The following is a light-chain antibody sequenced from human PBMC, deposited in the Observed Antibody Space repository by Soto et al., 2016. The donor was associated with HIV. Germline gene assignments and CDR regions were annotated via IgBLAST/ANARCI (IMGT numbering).Light chain of an antibody. J-gene: IGLJ2*01. CDR3: QSWDSNTGRAYVV. Sequence: SYEVTQPPSVSVSPGQTASITCSGDKLGDKYTSWYQQKPGQSPVLVIYNDSKRPPGIPERISGSNSGNTATLTITGTQAMDEADYYCQSWDSNTGRAYVVFGGGTKLTVL. V-gene: IGLV3-1*01. CDR2: NDS. CDR1: KLGDKY.